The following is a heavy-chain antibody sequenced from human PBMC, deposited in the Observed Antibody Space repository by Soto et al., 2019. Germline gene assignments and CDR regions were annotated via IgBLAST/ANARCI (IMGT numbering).Heavy chain of an antibody. D-gene: IGHD3-22*01. CDR3: ARAVEYNYDTSELLVYAFDM. CDR1: GYAFTGYY. J-gene: IGHJ3*02. V-gene: IGHV1-2*02. CDR2: INPYSGGA. Sequence: QVQMVQSGTEVKKPGASVKVCGKASGYAFTGYYLHWVRQAPGQGLEWMGWINPYSGGATYAQKFQGGVTMTRDTSISTVYMELSRLRSDDTAVYFCARAVEYNYDTSELLVYAFDMWGQGTMVIVSS.